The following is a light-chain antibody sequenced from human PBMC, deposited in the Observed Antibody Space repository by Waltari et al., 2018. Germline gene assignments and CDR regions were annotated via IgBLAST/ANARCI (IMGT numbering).Light chain of an antibody. CDR2: GNN. CDR3: QSYDFTLNGRGV. V-gene: IGLV1-40*01. CDR1: NSNLGAGYD. Sequence: QSVLTQPPSVSGAPGPRVTLSCPGSNSNLGAGYDVHWYQQLPGTAPKLLIYGNNNRPSGVPDRFSGSTSGTSASLVISDLQADDEADYHCQSYDFTLNGRGVFGGGTKLTVL. J-gene: IGLJ3*02.